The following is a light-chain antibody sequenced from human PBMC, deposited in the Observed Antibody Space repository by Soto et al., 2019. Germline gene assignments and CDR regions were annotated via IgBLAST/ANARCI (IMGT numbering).Light chain of an antibody. CDR1: QSISSW. J-gene: IGKJ1*01. V-gene: IGKV1-5*03. Sequence: DIQMTQSPSTLSASVGDRVTITCRASQSISSWLAWYQQKPGKAPKLLIYKASSLESGVPSRFSGSGSGTEFTLTISSLQPDDFATYYCQQYNSLGATFGQGTKVEIK. CDR3: QQYNSLGAT. CDR2: KAS.